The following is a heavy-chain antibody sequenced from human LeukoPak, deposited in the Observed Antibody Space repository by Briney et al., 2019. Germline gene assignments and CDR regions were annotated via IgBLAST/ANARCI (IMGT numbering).Heavy chain of an antibody. J-gene: IGHJ4*02. V-gene: IGHV3-48*01. CDR3: ARDEYSSSSGFDY. CDR1: GFTFSSYS. Sequence: PGGSLRLSCAASGFTFSSYSMNWVRQAPGKGLEWVSYISSSSSTIYYADSVKGRFTISRDNAKNSLYLQMNSLRAEDTAVYYCARDEYSSSSGFDYWGQGTLVTVSS. D-gene: IGHD6-6*01. CDR2: ISSSSSTI.